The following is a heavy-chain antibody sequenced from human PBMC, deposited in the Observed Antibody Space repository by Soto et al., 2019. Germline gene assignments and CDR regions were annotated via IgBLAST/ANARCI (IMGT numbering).Heavy chain of an antibody. J-gene: IGHJ6*02. Sequence: QVQLVQSGAEVKKPGASVKVSCKASGYTFSSYDINWVRQATGQGLEWMGWMNPNSGNTGYAQKFQGRVTMMRNTSISTAYMELSSLRSDDTAVYYCARQCSSSIVDLGMDVWGQGTTVTVSS. CDR1: GYTFSSYD. D-gene: IGHD6-6*01. CDR3: ARQCSSSIVDLGMDV. V-gene: IGHV1-8*01. CDR2: MNPNSGNT.